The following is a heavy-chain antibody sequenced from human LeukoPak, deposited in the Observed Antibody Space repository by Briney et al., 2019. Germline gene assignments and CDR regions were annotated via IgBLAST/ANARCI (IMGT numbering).Heavy chain of an antibody. V-gene: IGHV3-23*01. CDR3: AKDLAYYSSSRDKDY. Sequence: GGSLRLSCVMSGFTFSNYAMNWVRQAPGKGLEWVSDISTSSDSTYHIESVRGRFTISRDNSKNTLYLQMNGLRAEDTAVYYCAKDLAYYSSSRDKDYWGQGTLVTVSS. J-gene: IGHJ4*02. CDR1: GFTFSNYA. D-gene: IGHD6-6*01. CDR2: ISTSSDST.